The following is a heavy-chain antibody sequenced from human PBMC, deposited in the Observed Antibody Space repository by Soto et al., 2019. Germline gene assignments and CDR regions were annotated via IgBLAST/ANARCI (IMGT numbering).Heavy chain of an antibody. D-gene: IGHD3-22*01. CDR2: IYYSGST. J-gene: IGHJ3*02. CDR1: GGSISSGGYY. CDR3: AHAPEPDSSGTNLIDAFDI. V-gene: IGHV4-31*03. Sequence: QVQLQESGPGLVKPSQTLSLTCTVSGGSISSGGYYWSWIRQHPGKGLEWIGYIYYSGSTYYNPSLQRRVTISVDTSKNQSSLELSSVTAEDTAVYYCAHAPEPDSSGTNLIDAFDIWGQGTMVTVSS.